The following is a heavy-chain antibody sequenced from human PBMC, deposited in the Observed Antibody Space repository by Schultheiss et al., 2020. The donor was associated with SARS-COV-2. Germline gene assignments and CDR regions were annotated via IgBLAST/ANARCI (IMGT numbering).Heavy chain of an antibody. J-gene: IGHJ4*02. D-gene: IGHD3-22*01. CDR3: ARGQSSGYYDH. Sequence: SETLSLTCAVYGGSFSGYYWSWIRQHPGKGLEWIGYIYYSGSTYYNPSLKSRVTISVDTSKNQFSLKLSSVTAADTAVYYCARGQSSGYYDHWGQGTLVTVSS. CDR1: GGSFSGYY. V-gene: IGHV4-34*01. CDR2: IYYSGST.